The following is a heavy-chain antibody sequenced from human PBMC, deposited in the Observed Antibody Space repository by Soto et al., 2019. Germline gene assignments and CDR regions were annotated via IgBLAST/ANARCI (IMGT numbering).Heavy chain of an antibody. CDR2: INPSGGST. Sequence: ASVKVSCKASGYTYTSYYMHWVRQAPGQGLEWMGIINPSGGSTSYAQKFQGRVTMTRDTSTSTVYMELSSLRSEDTAVYYCARDLADYGDPKDGYYYYYMDVWGKGTTVTVSS. D-gene: IGHD4-17*01. CDR3: ARDLADYGDPKDGYYYYYMDV. J-gene: IGHJ6*03. CDR1: GYTYTSYY. V-gene: IGHV1-46*03.